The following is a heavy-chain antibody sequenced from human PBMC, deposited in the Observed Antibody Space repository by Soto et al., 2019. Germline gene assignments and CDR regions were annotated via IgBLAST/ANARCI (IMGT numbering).Heavy chain of an antibody. D-gene: IGHD6-6*01. CDR3: ARASSSSSAADY. J-gene: IGHJ4*02. CDR1: GESISSGGYY. V-gene: IGHV4-31*03. Sequence: QVQLQESGPGLVKPSQTLSLTCSGSGESISSGGYYWSWIRHLPGKVLEWIGYIYDTETAYYKPSLKSRVSIAMDTSENHFAVRLTSVTAADSAVYYCARASSSSSAADYWGQGVQVTVSS. CDR2: IYDTETA.